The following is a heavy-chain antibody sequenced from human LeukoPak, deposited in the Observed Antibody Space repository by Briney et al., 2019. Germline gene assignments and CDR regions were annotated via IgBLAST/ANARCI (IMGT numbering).Heavy chain of an antibody. V-gene: IGHV3-48*01. Sequence: GGSLRLSCAASGFTFSSYSMNWVRQAPGKGLEWVSYISSSSSIIHYADSVKGRFTISRDNAKNSLYLQMNSLRAEDTAVYYCARRSRYCSSISCYITYPDYWGQGTLVTVSS. CDR3: ARRSRYCSSISCYITYPDY. CDR1: GFTFSSYS. J-gene: IGHJ4*02. D-gene: IGHD2-2*02. CDR2: ISSSSSII.